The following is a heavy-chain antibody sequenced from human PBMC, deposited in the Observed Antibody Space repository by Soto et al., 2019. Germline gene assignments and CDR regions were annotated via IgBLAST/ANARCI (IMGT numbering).Heavy chain of an antibody. D-gene: IGHD2-2*01. Sequence: ASVKVSFKASGYTFTGYYMHWVRQAPGQGLEWMGWINPNSGGTNYAQKFQGWVTMTGDTSISTAYMELSRLRSDDTAVYYCARGGRGYCSSTSCPYYYYYGMDVWGQGTTVTVS. CDR3: ARGGRGYCSSTSCPYYYYYGMDV. CDR2: INPNSGGT. V-gene: IGHV1-2*04. CDR1: GYTFTGYY. J-gene: IGHJ6*02.